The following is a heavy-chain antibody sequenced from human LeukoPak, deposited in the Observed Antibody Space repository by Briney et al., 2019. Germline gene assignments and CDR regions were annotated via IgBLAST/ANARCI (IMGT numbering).Heavy chain of an antibody. J-gene: IGHJ4*02. D-gene: IGHD2-8*01. V-gene: IGHV3-21*01. Sequence: PGGSLRLSCAAPGFTFISYWMTWVRQAPGKGLEWVSSISSSSSYIYYADSVKGRFTISRDNAKNSLYLQMNSLRAEDTAVYYCARGRNGILGGYWGQGTLVTVSS. CDR3: ARGRNGILGGY. CDR2: ISSSSSYI. CDR1: GFTFISYW.